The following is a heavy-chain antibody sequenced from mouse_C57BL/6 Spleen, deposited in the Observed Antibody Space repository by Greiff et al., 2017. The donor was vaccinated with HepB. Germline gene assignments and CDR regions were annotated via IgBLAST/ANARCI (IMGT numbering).Heavy chain of an antibody. Sequence: VQLQQPGAELVKPGASVKLSCKASGYTFTSYWMHWVKQRPGLGLEWIGMIHPNSGSTNYNEKFKSKATLTVDKSSSTAYMQLSSLTSEDSAVYYCASPPEAYYRAWFAYWGQGTLVTVSA. D-gene: IGHD2-14*01. CDR1: GYTFTSYW. V-gene: IGHV1-64*01. J-gene: IGHJ3*01. CDR3: ASPPEAYYRAWFAY. CDR2: IHPNSGST.